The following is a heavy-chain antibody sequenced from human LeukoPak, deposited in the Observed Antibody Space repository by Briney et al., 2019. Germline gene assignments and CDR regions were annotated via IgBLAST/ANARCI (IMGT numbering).Heavy chain of an antibody. J-gene: IGHJ3*01. CDR3: ARYNDIAVGDSFDV. CDR1: GFSFNREW. Sequence: GGSLRLSCAASGFSFNREWVVWVREATGEGVEWVATIRYDGGQTMYLDSVRGRFTISRDNARSSLYLQMNSLRVEDTAVYYCARYNDIAVGDSFDVWGQGTKVTVSS. CDR2: IRYDGGQT. D-gene: IGHD2-15*01. V-gene: IGHV3-7*01.